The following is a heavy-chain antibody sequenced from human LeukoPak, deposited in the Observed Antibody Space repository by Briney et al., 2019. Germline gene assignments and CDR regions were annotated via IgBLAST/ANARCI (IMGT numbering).Heavy chain of an antibody. V-gene: IGHV3-21*01. J-gene: IGHJ4*02. CDR1: GFTFISYS. D-gene: IGHD6-6*01. Sequence: GGSLRVSCAASGFTFISYSMNWVRQAPGKGLEWVSSIISSSSYIYYAQSVKGRVTISRDNAKHSLYLQMNSLRAEDTAVYYCARGRESSSSSYWGQGTLVTVSS. CDR2: IISSSSYI. CDR3: ARGRESSSSSY.